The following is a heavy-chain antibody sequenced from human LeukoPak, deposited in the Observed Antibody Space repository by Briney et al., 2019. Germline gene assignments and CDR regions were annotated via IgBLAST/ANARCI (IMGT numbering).Heavy chain of an antibody. Sequence: SETLSLTCAVYGGSFSGYYWSWIRQPPGKGLEWIGEINHSGSTNYNPSLKSRVTISVDTSKNQFSLKLSSVIAADTAVYYCARVGSSGWSAWGQGTLVTVSS. CDR2: INHSGST. V-gene: IGHV4-34*01. CDR1: GGSFSGYY. D-gene: IGHD6-19*01. CDR3: ARVGSSGWSA. J-gene: IGHJ5*02.